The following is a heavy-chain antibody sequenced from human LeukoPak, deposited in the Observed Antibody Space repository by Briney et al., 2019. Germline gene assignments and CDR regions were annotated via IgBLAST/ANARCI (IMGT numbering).Heavy chain of an antibody. CDR3: ARDPAHKGGLSSFERGVFDY. D-gene: IGHD3-16*01. CDR1: GFTFSSYA. CDR2: ISYDGSNK. V-gene: IGHV3-30-3*01. J-gene: IGHJ4*02. Sequence: GGSLRLSCAASGFTFSSYAMHWVRQAPGKGLEWVAVISYDGSNKYYADSVKGRFTISRDNSKNTLYLQMNSLRAEDTAVYYCARDPAHKGGLSSFERGVFDYWGQGTLVTVSS.